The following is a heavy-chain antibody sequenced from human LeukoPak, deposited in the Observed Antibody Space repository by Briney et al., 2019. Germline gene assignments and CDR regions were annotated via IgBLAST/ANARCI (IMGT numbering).Heavy chain of an antibody. Sequence: SVKVSCKASGGTFSSYAISWVRQAPGQGLEWMGGTIPIFGTANYAQKFQGRVTITTDESTSTAYMELSSLRSEDTAVYYCASGVVPAARDYYYYYMDVWGKGTTVTISS. CDR1: GGTFSSYA. D-gene: IGHD2-2*01. V-gene: IGHV1-69*05. CDR3: ASGVVPAARDYYYYYMDV. J-gene: IGHJ6*03. CDR2: TIPIFGTA.